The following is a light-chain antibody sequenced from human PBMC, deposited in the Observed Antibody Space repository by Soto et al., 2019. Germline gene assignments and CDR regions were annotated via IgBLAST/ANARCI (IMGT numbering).Light chain of an antibody. Sequence: EIVMTQSPATLSVSPGERATLSCRASQSVSSNLAWYQQKPSQAPRLLIYGASTRATGIPARFSGSGSGTEFTLTISSLQSEDFAVYYCQQYNNWPALTFGGGTKLEIK. CDR1: QSVSSN. V-gene: IGKV3D-15*01. CDR2: GAS. CDR3: QQYNNWPALT. J-gene: IGKJ4*01.